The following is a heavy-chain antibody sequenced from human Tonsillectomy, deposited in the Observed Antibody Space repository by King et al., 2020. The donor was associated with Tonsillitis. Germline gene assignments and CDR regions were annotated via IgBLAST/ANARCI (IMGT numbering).Heavy chain of an antibody. Sequence: VTLKESGPVLVKPTETLTLTCTVSGFSLSNARMGVSWIRQPPGKALEWLAHIFSNDEKSYSTSLKSRLTISKDTSKSQVVLTMTNMDPVDTATYYCARIRRMRYFFLRGSSTRNDAFDIWGQGTMVTVSS. V-gene: IGHV2-26*01. CDR3: ARIRRMRYFFLRGSSTRNDAFDI. CDR2: IFSNDEK. CDR1: GFSLSNARMG. J-gene: IGHJ3*02. D-gene: IGHD3-9*01.